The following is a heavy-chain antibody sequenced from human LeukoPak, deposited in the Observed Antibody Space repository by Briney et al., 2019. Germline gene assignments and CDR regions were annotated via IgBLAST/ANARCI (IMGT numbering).Heavy chain of an antibody. CDR2: IYYSGST. V-gene: IGHV4-61*01. D-gene: IGHD6-19*01. J-gene: IGHJ3*02. Sequence: PSETLSLTCTVSGGSISSSSYYWGWIRQPPGKGLEWIGYIYYSGSTNYNPSLKSRVTISVDTSKNQFSLKLSSVTAADTAVYYCARDRGSGWYNAFDIWGQGTMVTVSS. CDR3: ARDRGSGWYNAFDI. CDR1: GGSISSSSYY.